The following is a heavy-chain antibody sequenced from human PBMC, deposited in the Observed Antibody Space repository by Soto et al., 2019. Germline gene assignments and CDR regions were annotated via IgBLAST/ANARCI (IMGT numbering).Heavy chain of an antibody. CDR1: GFTFDDYA. J-gene: IGHJ3*01. CDR2: IGIGSSTK. CDR3: ARDQLYYNDISGRPLNAFDV. V-gene: IGHV3-48*01. Sequence: GGSLRLSCAASGFTFDDYAMHRVRQAPGKGLEWVSYIGIGSSTKYYADSVKGRFTISRDNAKNSLYLQMNSLRAEDTAVYYCARDQLYYNDISGRPLNAFDVWGQGTMVTVSS. D-gene: IGHD3-22*01.